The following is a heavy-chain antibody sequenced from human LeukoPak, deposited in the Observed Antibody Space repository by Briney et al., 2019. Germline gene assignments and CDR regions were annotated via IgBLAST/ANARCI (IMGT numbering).Heavy chain of an antibody. CDR1: GFTFRTYS. V-gene: IGHV3-30-3*01. CDR2: ISNDGNNK. D-gene: IGHD3-3*01. J-gene: IGHJ4*02. Sequence: GGSLRLSCAASGFTFRTYSMHWVRQAPGKGLEWVAAISNDGNNKYYTDSVKGRFTISRDNSKSTPSLLLNSLRTEDTAMYYCARDREIFGVVTTLDYWGQGTLITVSS. CDR3: ARDREIFGVVTTLDY.